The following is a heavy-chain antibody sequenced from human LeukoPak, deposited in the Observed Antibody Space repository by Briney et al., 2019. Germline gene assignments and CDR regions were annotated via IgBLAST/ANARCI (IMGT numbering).Heavy chain of an antibody. CDR3: AKVRGLQWFLIFDY. Sequence: GGSLRLSCAASGFTFSSYAMSWVRQAPGKGLEWVSAISGSGGSTYYADSVKGRFTISRDNSKNTLYLQMNRLRDEDTAVYYCAKVRGLQWFLIFDYWGQGTLVTVSS. J-gene: IGHJ4*02. D-gene: IGHD3-3*01. CDR2: ISGSGGST. CDR1: GFTFSSYA. V-gene: IGHV3-23*01.